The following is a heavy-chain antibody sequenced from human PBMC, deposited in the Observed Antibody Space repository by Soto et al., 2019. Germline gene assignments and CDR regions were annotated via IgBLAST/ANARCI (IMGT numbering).Heavy chain of an antibody. D-gene: IGHD2-15*01. V-gene: IGHV3-66*01. J-gene: IGHJ4*02. CDR3: AREYCSGGSCYPNYFDY. Sequence: GGSLRLSCAASGFTVSSNYMSWVRQAPGKGLEWVSVIYSGGSTYYADSVKGRFTISRDNSKNTLYLQMNSLRAEDTAVYYCAREYCSGGSCYPNYFDYWGQGTLVTVSS. CDR1: GFTVSSNY. CDR2: IYSGGST.